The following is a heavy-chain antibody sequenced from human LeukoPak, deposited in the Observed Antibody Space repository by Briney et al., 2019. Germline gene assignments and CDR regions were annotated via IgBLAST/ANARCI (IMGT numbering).Heavy chain of an antibody. V-gene: IGHV1-46*01. CDR2: IYTSGGST. Sequence: ASVKVSCKASGYTFTSYYMHWVRQAPGQGLEWMGIIYTSGGSTSYAQKYQGRVTMTRDTSTSTVYMELSSLRSEDTAVYYCARGQLLSPYGDYEAPSSFGYWGQGTLVTVSS. CDR3: ARGQLLSPYGDYEAPSSFGY. CDR1: GYTFTSYY. D-gene: IGHD4-17*01. J-gene: IGHJ4*02.